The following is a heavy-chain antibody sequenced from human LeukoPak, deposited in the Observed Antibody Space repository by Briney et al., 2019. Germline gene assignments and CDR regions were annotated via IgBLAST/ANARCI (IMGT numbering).Heavy chain of an antibody. V-gene: IGHV6-1*01. Sequence: SQTLSLTCAISGDSVSSNSAAWNWIRQSPSRGLECLGRTYNSSEWYNDYAVSVKSRITINPDTSKNQFSLQLNSVTPEDTAVYYCARGAALERPDYYYYYGMDVWGQGTTVTVSS. CDR2: TYNSSEWYN. D-gene: IGHD1-1*01. CDR1: GDSVSSNSAA. J-gene: IGHJ6*02. CDR3: ARGAALERPDYYYYYGMDV.